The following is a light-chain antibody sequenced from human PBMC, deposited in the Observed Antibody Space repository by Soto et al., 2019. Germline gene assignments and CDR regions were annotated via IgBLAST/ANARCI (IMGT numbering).Light chain of an antibody. CDR2: GNY. J-gene: IGLJ1*01. Sequence: QSALTQPPSVSGAPGQRVTISCTGSSSNIGAGYDVHWYQQLPGTAPKLLIYGNYNRPSGVPDRFSGSKSATSASLAITGLQAEDEADYYCQSYDSSLSGSCVFGTGTKLTVL. CDR3: QSYDSSLSGSCV. CDR1: SSNIGAGYD. V-gene: IGLV1-40*01.